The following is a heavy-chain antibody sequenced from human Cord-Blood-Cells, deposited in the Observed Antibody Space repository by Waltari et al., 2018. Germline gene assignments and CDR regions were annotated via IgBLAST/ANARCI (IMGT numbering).Heavy chain of an antibody. Sequence: EVQLVQSGAEVKKPGESLKISCKGSGYRFTSYWIAWVRQMPGKGLEWMGIIYPGDSGTSYSPSLQGQVTVSAGKSTGTAYLQWCSLKASDTAMYYCATLNAYGCNFDYWGQGTLVTVSS. D-gene: IGHD4-17*01. V-gene: IGHV5-51*03. CDR1: GYRFTSYW. CDR3: ATLNAYGCNFDY. CDR2: IYPGDSGT. J-gene: IGHJ4*02.